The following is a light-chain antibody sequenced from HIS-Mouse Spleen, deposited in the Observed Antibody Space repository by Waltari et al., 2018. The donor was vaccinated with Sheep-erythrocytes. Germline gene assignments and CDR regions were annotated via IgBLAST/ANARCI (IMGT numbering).Light chain of an antibody. CDR1: SSNIGSNT. CDR3: AAWDDSLNGPV. CDR2: SNN. J-gene: IGLJ3*02. Sequence: QSVLTQPPSASGTPGQRVTISCSGSSSNIGSNTVNWYQQLPGTAPNLLIYSNNQRPSCVPDRFAGSKSGTSASLAISGLQSEDEADYYCAAWDDSLNGPVFGGGTKLTVL. V-gene: IGLV1-44*01.